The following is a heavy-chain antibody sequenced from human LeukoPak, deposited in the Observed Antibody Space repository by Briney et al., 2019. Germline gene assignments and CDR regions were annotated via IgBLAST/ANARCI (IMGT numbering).Heavy chain of an antibody. CDR2: INPNNGGT. Sequence: ASVKVSCKASGYTSTGYYMHWVRQAPGQGLEWMGWINPNNGGTNYAQKFQGRVTMTRDTSISTAYMELSRLRSDDTAVYYCARGGRGWLSPYYFDYWGQGTLVTVSS. CDR3: ARGGRGWLSPYYFDY. V-gene: IGHV1-2*02. CDR1: GYTSTGYY. J-gene: IGHJ4*02. D-gene: IGHD3-22*01.